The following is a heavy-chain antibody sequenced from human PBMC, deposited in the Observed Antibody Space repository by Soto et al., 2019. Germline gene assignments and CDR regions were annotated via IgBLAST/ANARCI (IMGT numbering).Heavy chain of an antibody. CDR2: IWNDGSKT. D-gene: IGHD3-16*02. V-gene: IGHV3-33*03. CDR3: ASAPSYVWGTFRYTGAFCI. CDR1: GFSFNVHG. Sequence: QVQLVESGGGVVQPGRSLRLSCAASGFSFNVHGMHWVRQAPGKGLEWVAVIWNDGSKTDYVDSVKGRFTVSRDNSKNTTFLQMRSLRVEDSDVYYCASAPSYVWGTFRYTGAFCIGGHGKRVTVSS. J-gene: IGHJ3*02.